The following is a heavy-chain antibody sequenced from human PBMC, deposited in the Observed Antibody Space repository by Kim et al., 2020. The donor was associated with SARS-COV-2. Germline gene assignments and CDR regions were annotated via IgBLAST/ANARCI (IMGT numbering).Heavy chain of an antibody. CDR3: ARFFDY. Sequence: IDYSTRTNYNPSPKSRATISVDTAKNQFSLKLSPVTAADTAVYYCARFFDYWGQGTLVTVSS. V-gene: IGHV4-59*01. J-gene: IGHJ4*02. CDR2: IDYSTRT.